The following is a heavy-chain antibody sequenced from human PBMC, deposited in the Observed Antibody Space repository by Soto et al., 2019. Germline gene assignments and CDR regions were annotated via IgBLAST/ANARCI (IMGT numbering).Heavy chain of an antibody. D-gene: IGHD2-2*03. J-gene: IGHJ4*02. V-gene: IGHV1-3*01. CDR1: GYTFTGFP. Sequence: QIQLVQSGAEVKKPGASVKVSCKASGYTFTGFPIHWVRQAPGQRLEWMGWINAGSGKAESAQKFQGRVTISRDTSASTVYMELNSLRPEDTAVYYCARVEIVGFDYWGQGTLVTVSS. CDR3: ARVEIVGFDY. CDR2: INAGSGKA.